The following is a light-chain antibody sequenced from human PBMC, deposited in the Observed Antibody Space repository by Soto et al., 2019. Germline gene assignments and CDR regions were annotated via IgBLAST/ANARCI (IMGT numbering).Light chain of an antibody. V-gene: IGLV3-1*01. CDR2: QDN. CDR3: QAWDSSPEGV. J-gene: IGLJ2*01. Sequence: SYELTQPPSVSVSPGQTASITCSGDKLGDKYTCWYQQKPGQSPVLVIFQDNKRPSGIPERFSGSNSGNTATLTISGTQAMDEADYYCQAWDSSPEGVFGGGTKVTVL. CDR1: KLGDKY.